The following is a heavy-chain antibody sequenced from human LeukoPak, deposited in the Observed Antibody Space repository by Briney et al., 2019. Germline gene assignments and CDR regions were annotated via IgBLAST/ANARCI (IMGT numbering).Heavy chain of an antibody. Sequence: GASVKVSCKASGATFSSYAISWVRQAPGQGLEWMGGIIPTFGTANYAQKFQGRVTITADESTSTVYMELSSLRSEDTAVYYCARVAAEVVGVPGAIGFGWLRRDYYYMDVWGKGTTVTVSS. CDR2: IIPTFGTA. J-gene: IGHJ6*03. CDR1: GATFSSYA. V-gene: IGHV1-69*13. D-gene: IGHD2-2*02. CDR3: ARVAAEVVGVPGAIGFGWLRRDYYYMDV.